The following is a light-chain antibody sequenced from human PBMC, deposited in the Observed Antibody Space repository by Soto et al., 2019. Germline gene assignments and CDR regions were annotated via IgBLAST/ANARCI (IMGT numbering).Light chain of an antibody. CDR3: QQYYSAPT. V-gene: IGKV3-20*01. CDR1: QSVNSSY. CDR2: GAS. Sequence: IVVTQSPGTLSLSPGERATLSCRASQSVNSSYLASYQQKPGQAPRLLIYGASSRATGIPDRFSGSGSGADFKLTISRQEPEGLAVYYCQQYYSAPTLGQGNKVEIE. J-gene: IGKJ1*01.